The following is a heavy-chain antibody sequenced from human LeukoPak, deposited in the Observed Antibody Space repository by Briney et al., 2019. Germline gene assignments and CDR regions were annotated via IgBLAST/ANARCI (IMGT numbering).Heavy chain of an antibody. CDR3: ARDEVGATDY. V-gene: IGHV3-30*02. CDR1: GFTFSSYG. CDR2: IRYDGSDK. J-gene: IGHJ4*02. Sequence: GGSLRLSCAASGFTFSSYGMHWVRQAPGKGLEWVAFIRYDGSDKYYADSVKGRFTIFRDNAKNTLHLQMNSLRAEGTAVYYCARDEVGATDYWGQGTLVTVSS. D-gene: IGHD1-26*01.